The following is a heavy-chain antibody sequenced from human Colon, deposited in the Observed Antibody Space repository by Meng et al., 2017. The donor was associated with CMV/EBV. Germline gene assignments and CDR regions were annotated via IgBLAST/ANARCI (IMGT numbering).Heavy chain of an antibody. CDR2: IYIDDST. J-gene: IGHJ4*02. CDR3: ARDSPHAWD. Sequence: GQCGDAGGGFGRPGGSLRLSCAASGFPVSSKYMSWVRQAPGKGMEWVSVIYIDDSTYYADSVEGRFTSSRDNSRNTVYLQMNSLRAEVTAVYDCARDSPHAWDWGQGTLVTVSS. D-gene: IGHD3-16*01. CDR1: GFPVSSKY. V-gene: IGHV3-53*01.